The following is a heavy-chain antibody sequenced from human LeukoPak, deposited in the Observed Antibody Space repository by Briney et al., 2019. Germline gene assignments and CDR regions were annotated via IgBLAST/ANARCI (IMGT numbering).Heavy chain of an antibody. CDR2: INHSGST. Sequence: SETLSLTCAVYGGSFSGYYGSWIRQPPGKGLEWIGEINHSGSTNYNPSLKSRLTISVDTSKNQFSLKLSSVTAADTAVYYCARDSFGGYSYGPYYYYYGMDVWGQGTTVTVSS. J-gene: IGHJ6*02. D-gene: IGHD5-18*01. CDR3: ARDSFGGYSYGPYYYYYGMDV. CDR1: GGSFSGYY. V-gene: IGHV4-34*01.